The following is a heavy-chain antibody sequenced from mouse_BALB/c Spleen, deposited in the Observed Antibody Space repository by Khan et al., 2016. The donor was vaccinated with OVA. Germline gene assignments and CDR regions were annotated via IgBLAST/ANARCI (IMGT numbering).Heavy chain of an antibody. Sequence: QVQLQQSGPELVKPGASVKISCKTSGYTFTNSWINWVKQRPGQGPEWIGRIYPGDGTTHYNGKFRGKASLTADTSSSTAHMQLSSLPSVDSAVYFCARDGNLDYWGQGTTLTVSS. CDR3: ARDGNLDY. V-gene: IGHV1-82*01. J-gene: IGHJ2*01. CDR2: IYPGDGTT. D-gene: IGHD2-1*01. CDR1: GYTFTNSW.